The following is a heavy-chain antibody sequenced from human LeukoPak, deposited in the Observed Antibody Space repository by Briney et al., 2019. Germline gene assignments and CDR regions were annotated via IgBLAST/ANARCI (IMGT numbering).Heavy chain of an antibody. J-gene: IGHJ5*02. CDR3: ARAITYYGSYNWFDP. D-gene: IGHD3-3*01. CDR2: IYTSGST. CDR1: DGSISSYY. Sequence: SETLSLTCTVSDGSISSYYWSWIRQPAGKGLEWIGRIYTSGSTNYNPSLKSRVTMSVDTSKNQFSLKLSSVTAADTAVYYCARAITYYGSYNWFDPWGQGTLVTVSS. V-gene: IGHV4-4*07.